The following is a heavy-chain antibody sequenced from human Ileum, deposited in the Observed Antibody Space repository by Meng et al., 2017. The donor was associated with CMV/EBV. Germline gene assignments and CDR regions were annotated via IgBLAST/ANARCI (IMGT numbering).Heavy chain of an antibody. CDR2: INHSGST. V-gene: IGHV4-34*01. CDR3: ARGRFDYYDSSGPPNY. J-gene: IGHJ4*02. Sequence: SETLSLTCAVYGGSFSGYYWSWIRQPPGKGLEWIGEINHSGSTNYNPSLKSRVTISVDTSKNQFSLKLSSVTAADTAVYYCARGRFDYYDSSGPPNYWGQRTLVTVSS. D-gene: IGHD3-22*01. CDR1: GGSFSGYY.